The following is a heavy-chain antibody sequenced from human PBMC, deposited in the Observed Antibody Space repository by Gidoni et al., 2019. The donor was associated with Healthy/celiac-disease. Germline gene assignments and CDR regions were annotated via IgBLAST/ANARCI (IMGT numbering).Heavy chain of an antibody. Sequence: QVQLVQSGAEVKKPGASVMVSCKASGYTFTSYDINWVRQATGQGLEWLGWMNPNSGNTGYAQKFQGRVTMTRNTSISTAYMELSSLRSEDTAVYYCARKGIKADWFDPWGQGTLVTVSS. CDR3: ARKGIKADWFDP. CDR2: MNPNSGNT. CDR1: GYTFTSYD. J-gene: IGHJ5*02. V-gene: IGHV1-8*01. D-gene: IGHD3-3*02.